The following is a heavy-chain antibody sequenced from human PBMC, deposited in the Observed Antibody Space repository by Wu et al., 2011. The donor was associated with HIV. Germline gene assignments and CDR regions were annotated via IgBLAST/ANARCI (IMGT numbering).Heavy chain of an antibody. CDR2: MNPNSGDT. CDR3: ARDDGKYKPSGHDF. D-gene: IGHD1-1*01. J-gene: IGHJ4*01. CDR1: GYTFTNYD. Sequence: QVQLVQSGAEVKKPGASVRVSCKASGYTFTNYDISWVRQATGQGLEWMGWMNPNSGDTGYAQKFQGRVTITRNTSISTAYMELSRLTSDDTALLYCARDDGKYKPSGHDFWGHGTLVTVSS. V-gene: IGHV1-8*03.